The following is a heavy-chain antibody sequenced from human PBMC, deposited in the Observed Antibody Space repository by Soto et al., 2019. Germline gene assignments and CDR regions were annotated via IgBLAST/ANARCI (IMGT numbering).Heavy chain of an antibody. J-gene: IGHJ5*02. CDR3: ASSAGDCYCPWFDP. CDR2: ISTSKGNT. Sequence: ASVKVSCKTSGYTFTDYGISWVRQAPGQGLEWMGWISTSKGNTNYAQKFQGRVTMTTDTPTSTGYMELRSLRSEDTAVYYCASSAGDCYCPWFDPWGQGTLVTVSS. D-gene: IGHD2-21*02. V-gene: IGHV1-18*01. CDR1: GYTFTDYG.